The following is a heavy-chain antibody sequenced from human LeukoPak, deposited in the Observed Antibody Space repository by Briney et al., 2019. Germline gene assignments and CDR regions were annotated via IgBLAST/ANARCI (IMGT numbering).Heavy chain of an antibody. J-gene: IGHJ4*02. V-gene: IGHV1-2*02. CDR1: GYTFSDYY. Sequence: ASVKASCKASGYTFSDYYMHWVRQAPGQGPEWMGWINPVTGDTTYALNFQGRVTLTRDTSISTTYMELCRLTSDDTAVYYCARPVFRYFDWQYYFDYWGQGTLISVSS. D-gene: IGHD3-9*01. CDR3: ARPVFRYFDWQYYFDY. CDR2: INPVTGDT.